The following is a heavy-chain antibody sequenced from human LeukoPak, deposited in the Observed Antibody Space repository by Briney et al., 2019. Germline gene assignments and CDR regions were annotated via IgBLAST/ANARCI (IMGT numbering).Heavy chain of an antibody. Sequence: GGSLRLSCAASAFTFSRYSMNWVRQAPGKGLEWVSSISGSSSYIYYADSVKGRFTISRDNAKNSLYLQLNSLRAEDTAVYYCATFNSFGPDYWGQGTLVTVSS. J-gene: IGHJ4*02. V-gene: IGHV3-21*01. CDR3: ATFNSFGPDY. CDR1: AFTFSRYS. D-gene: IGHD5-18*01. CDR2: ISGSSSYI.